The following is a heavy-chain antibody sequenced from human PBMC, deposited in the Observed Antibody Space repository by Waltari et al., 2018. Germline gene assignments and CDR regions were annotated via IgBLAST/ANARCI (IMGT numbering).Heavy chain of an antibody. CDR2: IIPILGIA. CDR3: ARRGQSGSSWDAFDI. V-gene: IGHV1-69*04. D-gene: IGHD1-26*01. CDR1: GGTFRSYA. Sequence: QVQLVQAGAEVKKPGSSVKVSCKASGGTFRSYAFTWVRQAPGQGLEWMGRIIPILGIANYAQKFQGRVTITADESTSTAYMELSSLRSEDTAVYYCARRGQSGSSWDAFDIWGQGTMVTVSS. J-gene: IGHJ3*02.